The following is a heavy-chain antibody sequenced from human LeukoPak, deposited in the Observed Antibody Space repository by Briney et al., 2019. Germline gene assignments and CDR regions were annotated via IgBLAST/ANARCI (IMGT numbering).Heavy chain of an antibody. CDR1: GQSLTGYF. Sequence: AASVKVSCKASGQSLTGYFIHWVRQAPGQGLEGVGRIDPNTGDTIYAQNFQGRVTVTSATSISTAYMELNRLTSDDTAVYFCARLGLHGSGTYYFFDYWGQGTLVTVSS. J-gene: IGHJ4*02. CDR2: IDPNTGDT. CDR3: ARLGLHGSGTYYFFDY. D-gene: IGHD3-10*01. V-gene: IGHV1-2*06.